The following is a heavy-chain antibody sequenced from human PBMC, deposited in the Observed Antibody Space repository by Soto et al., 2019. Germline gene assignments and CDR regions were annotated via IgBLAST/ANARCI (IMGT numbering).Heavy chain of an antibody. Sequence: PGGSLRLSCAASGFTFSSYAMSWVRQAPGKGLEWVSHISASGGGTYYADSVKGRFTISRDNSKNTLYLQMNSLSAEDTAVYYCAKGIISSSWPQYYFDYWGQGTLVTVSS. CDR1: GFTFSSYA. V-gene: IGHV3-23*01. CDR3: AKGIISSSWPQYYFDY. CDR2: ISASGGGT. J-gene: IGHJ4*02. D-gene: IGHD6-13*01.